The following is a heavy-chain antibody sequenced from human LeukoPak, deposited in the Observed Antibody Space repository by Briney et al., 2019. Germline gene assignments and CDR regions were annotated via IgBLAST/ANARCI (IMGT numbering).Heavy chain of an antibody. V-gene: IGHV3-48*03. CDR1: GFTFSSYE. Sequence: GGSLRLSCAASGFTFSSYEMNWVRQAPGKGLEWVSYISSSGSTIYYADSVKGRFTISRDNAKNSLYLQMNSLKTEDTAVYYCTTELLWFGEPPDYWGQGTLVTVSS. J-gene: IGHJ4*02. CDR2: ISSSGSTI. D-gene: IGHD3-10*01. CDR3: TTELLWFGEPPDY.